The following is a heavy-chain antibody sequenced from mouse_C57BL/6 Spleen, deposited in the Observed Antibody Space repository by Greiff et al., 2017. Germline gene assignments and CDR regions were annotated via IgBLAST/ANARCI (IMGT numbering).Heavy chain of an antibody. CDR1: GYTFTDYY. J-gene: IGHJ1*03. D-gene: IGHD1-1*01. V-gene: IGHV1-76*01. CDR3: ARSRNDYGSSYWYFDV. Sequence: QVQLQQSGAELVRPGASVKLSCKASGYTFTDYYINWVKQRPGQGLEWIARIYPGSGNTYYNEKFKGKATLTAEKSSSTAYMQLSSLTSEDSAVYFCARSRNDYGSSYWYFDVWGTGTTVTVSS. CDR2: IYPGSGNT.